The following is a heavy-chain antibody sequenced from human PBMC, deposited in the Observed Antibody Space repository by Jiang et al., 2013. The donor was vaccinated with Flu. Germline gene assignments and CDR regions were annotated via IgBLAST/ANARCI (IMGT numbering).Heavy chain of an antibody. J-gene: IGHJ4*02. CDR3: ARVPIGGSSGQDFDS. CDR1: GYTFNDYY. D-gene: IGHD2-15*01. CDR2: FNPNSGGT. Sequence: AEVKKPAASVKVSCKAFGYTFNDYYIHWVRQAPGQGLEWMGWFNPNSGGTNYAQNFQGRVTMTRDTSISTAYMELSSLTSDDTAIYFCARVPIGGSSGQDFDSWGQGTLVTVSS. V-gene: IGHV1-2*02.